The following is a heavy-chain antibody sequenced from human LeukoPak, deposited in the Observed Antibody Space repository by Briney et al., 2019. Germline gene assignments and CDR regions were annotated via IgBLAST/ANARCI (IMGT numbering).Heavy chain of an antibody. CDR3: ERSRGTGAFDI. CDR1: GDTFNSYG. Sequence: ASVKVSCKASGDTFNSYGITWVRQAPGQGLEWMGWISGYNGNTNYAQNIQGRVTMTTDTSTSTAYMELRSLRSDDTAVYYCERSRGTGAFDIWGQGTMVSVSS. V-gene: IGHV1-18*01. CDR2: ISGYNGNT. J-gene: IGHJ3*02.